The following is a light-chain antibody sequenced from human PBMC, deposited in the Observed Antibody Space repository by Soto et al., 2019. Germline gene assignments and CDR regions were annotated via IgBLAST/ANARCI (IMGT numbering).Light chain of an antibody. J-gene: IGKJ1*01. CDR1: QGIGND. CDR2: AAS. CDR3: QQYGSPGT. V-gene: IGKV1-6*01. Sequence: AIQMTQSPSSLSASVGPRLTITCRSCQGIGNDLAWFQQSPFQAPKALIYAASGLQSGVPSRFSGSGSGTDFTLTISRMAPEDFAVYYCQQYGSPGTFGQGTKVDI.